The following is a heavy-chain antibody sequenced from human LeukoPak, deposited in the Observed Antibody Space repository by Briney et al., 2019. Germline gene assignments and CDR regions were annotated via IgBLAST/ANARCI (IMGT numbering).Heavy chain of an antibody. CDR1: GFTFSSYG. D-gene: IGHD2-15*01. CDR2: ISGSGGST. V-gene: IGHV3-23*01. Sequence: PGGSLRLSCAASGFTFSSYGMSWVRQAPGKGLEWVSAISGSGGSTYYADSVKGRFTISRDNSKNTLYLQMNSLRAEDTAVYYCAKMGNSVVAATPDYYYYMDVWGKGTTVTISS. J-gene: IGHJ6*03. CDR3: AKMGNSVVAATPDYYYYMDV.